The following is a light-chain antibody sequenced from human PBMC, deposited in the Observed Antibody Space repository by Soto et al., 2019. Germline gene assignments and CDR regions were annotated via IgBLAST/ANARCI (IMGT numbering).Light chain of an antibody. CDR1: SSNIGNNP. J-gene: IGLJ3*02. CDR3: GTWDSSLSAGV. V-gene: IGLV1-51*01. CDR2: ANN. Sequence: QSVLTQPPSVSAAPGQKVTISCSGSSSNIGNNPVCWYQQLPGTAPKLLIYANNKRPSGIPDRFSGSRSGTSATLGITGLQTGDEADYYCGTWDSSLSAGVFGGGTKLTVL.